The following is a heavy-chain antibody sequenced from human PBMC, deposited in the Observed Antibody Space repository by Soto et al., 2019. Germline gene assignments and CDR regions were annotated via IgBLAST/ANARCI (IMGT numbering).Heavy chain of an antibody. CDR1: GYTFTSYY. CDR3: ARDPNLSLTYHYYGMDV. V-gene: IGHV1-46*01. CDR2: INPSGGSA. J-gene: IGHJ6*01. Sequence: QVQLMQSGAEVKKPGASVKVSCKASGYTFTSYYIHWVRQAPGQGLEWMGIINPSGGSASYARKFQGRVAMTRDTSTSTVYMEVSSLASEDTAVYYCARDPNLSLTYHYYGMDVW.